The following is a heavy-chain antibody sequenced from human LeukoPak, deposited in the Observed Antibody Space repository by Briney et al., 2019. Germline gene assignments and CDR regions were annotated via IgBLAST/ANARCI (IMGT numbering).Heavy chain of an antibody. CDR1: GYTFTSYD. CDR2: MNPNSGNT. CDR3: ATGFGYSGSYYFDY. V-gene: IGHV1-8*01. J-gene: IGHJ4*02. Sequence: ASVKVSCKASGYTFTSYDINWVRQAPGQGLEWMGWMNPNSGNTGYAQKFQGRVTMTEDTSTDTAYMELSSLRSEDTAVYYCATGFGYSGSYYFDYWGQGTLVTVSS. D-gene: IGHD1-26*01.